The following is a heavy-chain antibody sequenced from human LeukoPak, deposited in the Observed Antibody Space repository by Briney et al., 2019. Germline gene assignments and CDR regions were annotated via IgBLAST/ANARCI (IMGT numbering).Heavy chain of an antibody. CDR3: AREGYYGAFDI. V-gene: IGHV3-69-1*01. Sequence: KSGGSLRLSCAASGFTFNDAWMNWVRQAPGKGLEWVSYIGANSAIFHADSVKGRFTISRDNAKNSLSLQMNSLRDDDTALYYCAREGYYGAFDIWGQGTMVTVSS. CDR2: IGANSAI. CDR1: GFTFNDAW. D-gene: IGHD3-10*01. J-gene: IGHJ3*02.